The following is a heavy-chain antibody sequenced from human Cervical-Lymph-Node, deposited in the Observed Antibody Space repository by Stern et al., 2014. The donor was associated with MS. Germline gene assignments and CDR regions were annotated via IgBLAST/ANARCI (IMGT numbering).Heavy chain of an antibody. CDR1: GFTFSSYA. V-gene: IGHV3-30-3*01. CDR2: MSYDGSKK. Sequence: QVQLVQSGGGVVQPGRSLRLSCAASGFTFSSYALHWVRQAPGKGLEGVAVMSYDGSKKYYADSVKGRFTISRDNSKNTLYLQMNSLRADDTALYYCARDLRTAMVMTFDYWGQGTLVTVSS. J-gene: IGHJ4*02. D-gene: IGHD5-18*01. CDR3: ARDLRTAMVMTFDY.